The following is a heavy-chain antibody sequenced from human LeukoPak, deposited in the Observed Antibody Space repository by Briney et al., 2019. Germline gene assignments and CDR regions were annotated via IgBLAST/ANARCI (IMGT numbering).Heavy chain of an antibody. Sequence: GGSLRLSCAASGFTFSSYAMSGVRRAPGKGLEWVSGIRGSGGSTYYADSVKGRFTISRDNSKNTLYLQMNSLRAEDTAVYYCAKDPQLWYFDYWGQGTLVTVSS. J-gene: IGHJ4*02. CDR2: IRGSGGST. D-gene: IGHD5-18*01. CDR1: GFTFSSYA. CDR3: AKDPQLWYFDY. V-gene: IGHV3-23*01.